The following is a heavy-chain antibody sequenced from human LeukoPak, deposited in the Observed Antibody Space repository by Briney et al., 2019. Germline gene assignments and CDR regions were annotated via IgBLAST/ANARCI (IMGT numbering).Heavy chain of an antibody. CDR1: GGSFSSYY. J-gene: IGHJ6*03. Sequence: SETLSLACAVYGGSFSSYYWGWIRQPPGKGLEWIGSIYYSGSTYYNPSLKSRVTISVDTSKNQFSLKLSSVTAADTAVYYCARQGWDSSGWFGGHNDYYYMDVWGKGTTVTVSS. CDR3: ARQGWDSSGWFGGHNDYYYMDV. D-gene: IGHD6-19*01. CDR2: IYYSGST. V-gene: IGHV4-39*01.